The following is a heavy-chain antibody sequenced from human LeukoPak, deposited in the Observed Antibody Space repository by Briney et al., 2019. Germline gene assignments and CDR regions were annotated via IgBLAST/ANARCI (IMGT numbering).Heavy chain of an antibody. CDR1: GFTFSSYW. D-gene: IGHD3-10*01. CDR3: ARGVYGSGSYSANN. Sequence: GGSLRLSCAASGFTFSSYWLHWVRQALGKGLGWVSRINSDGSATSYVDSVKGRFTISRDNAKNTLYLQMNSLRAEDTAVYYCARGVYGSGSYSANNWGQGALVTVSS. V-gene: IGHV3-74*01. CDR2: INSDGSAT. J-gene: IGHJ4*02.